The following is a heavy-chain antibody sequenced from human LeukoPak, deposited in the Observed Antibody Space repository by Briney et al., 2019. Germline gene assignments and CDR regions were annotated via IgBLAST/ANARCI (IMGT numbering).Heavy chain of an antibody. CDR3: ASGVDIVADY. J-gene: IGHJ4*02. CDR1: GGSISSSSYY. V-gene: IGHV4-39*01. CDR2: IYYSGST. D-gene: IGHD5-12*01. Sequence: SETLSLTCTVSGGSISSSSYYWGWIRQPPGKGLEWIGSIYYSGSTYYIPSLKSRVTISVDTSKNQFSLKLSSVTAADTAVYYCASGVDIVADYWGQGTLVTVSS.